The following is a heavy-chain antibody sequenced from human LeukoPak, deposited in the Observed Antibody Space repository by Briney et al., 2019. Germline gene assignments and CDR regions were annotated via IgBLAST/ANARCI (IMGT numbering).Heavy chain of an antibody. D-gene: IGHD3-22*01. CDR2: VSTSGGST. J-gene: IGHJ4*02. V-gene: IGHV3-23*01. Sequence: GGSLRLSCAASGLTFSRYAMSWVRQAPGKGLEWVSGVSTSGGSTYYADSVKGRFTISRDNSKNTLHLQMSSLRAEDTAIYYCAKQAYDSPRTDFDYWGQGTLVTVSS. CDR3: AKQAYDSPRTDFDY. CDR1: GLTFSRYA.